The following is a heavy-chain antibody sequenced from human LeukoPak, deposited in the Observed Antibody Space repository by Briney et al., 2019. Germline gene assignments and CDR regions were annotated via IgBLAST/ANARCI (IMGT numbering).Heavy chain of an antibody. V-gene: IGHV5-51*01. CDR1: GYSFTTYW. D-gene: IGHD3-22*01. CDR2: IFPSGSDT. Sequence: GESLKISCKGSGYSFTTYWIGWVRQMPGKGLEWMGIIFPSGSDTKYSPSFQGQVTISADKSISTAYLQWSSLKASDTAMYYCARRPDSSGYYYVEVGGVDYWGQGTLVTVSS. CDR3: ARRPDSSGYYYVEVGGVDY. J-gene: IGHJ4*02.